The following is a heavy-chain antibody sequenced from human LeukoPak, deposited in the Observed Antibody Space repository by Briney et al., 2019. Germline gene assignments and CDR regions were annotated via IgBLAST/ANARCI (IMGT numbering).Heavy chain of an antibody. J-gene: IGHJ4*02. CDR1: GFTFSDYY. CDR3: TRGCGGSPGCYIIDN. Sequence: GGSLRLSCAASGFTFSDYYMSWIRQAPGKGLEWVAVIWNDGSYKYYADSVEGRFTVSRDNSKNTLYLQMDSLRAEDTALYYCTRGCGGSPGCYIIDNWGQGTLVTVSS. V-gene: IGHV3-33*08. D-gene: IGHD2-21*01. CDR2: IWNDGSYK.